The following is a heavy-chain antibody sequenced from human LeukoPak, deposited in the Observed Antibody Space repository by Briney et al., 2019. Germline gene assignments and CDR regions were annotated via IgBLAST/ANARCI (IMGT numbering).Heavy chain of an antibody. CDR2: INPNSGGT. CDR3: ARGKRKYYDILTGYSDDAFDI. J-gene: IGHJ3*02. D-gene: IGHD3-9*01. CDR1: GYTFTGYY. V-gene: IGHV1-2*02. Sequence: ATVKVSCKASGYTFTGYYMHWVRQAPGQGLEWMGWINPNSGGTNYAQKFQGRVTMTRDTSISAAYMELSRLRSDDTAVYYCARGKRKYYDILTGYSDDAFDIWGQGTMVTVSS.